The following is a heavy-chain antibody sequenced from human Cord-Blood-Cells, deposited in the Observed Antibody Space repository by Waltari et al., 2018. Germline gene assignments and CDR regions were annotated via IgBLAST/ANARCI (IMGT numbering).Heavy chain of an antibody. CDR1: GGTFSSYD. CDR2: IIPIFGTA. Sequence: QVQLVQSGAEVQQPGSSVKVSCKASGGTFSSYDISWVRQAPGQGLEWLGGIIPIFGTANYAQKFQGRVTITADESTSTAYMELSSLRSEDTAVYYCARTPKYSSSWYGGYYFDYWGQGTLVTVSS. J-gene: IGHJ4*02. D-gene: IGHD6-13*01. V-gene: IGHV1-69*01. CDR3: ARTPKYSSSWYGGYYFDY.